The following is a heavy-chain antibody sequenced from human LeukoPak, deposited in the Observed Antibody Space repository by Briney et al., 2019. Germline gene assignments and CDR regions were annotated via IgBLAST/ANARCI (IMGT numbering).Heavy chain of an antibody. J-gene: IGHJ4*02. Sequence: GGSLRLSCAASGFSFSTYTIHWVRQAPGKGVESVSAIISNGGTTYYTTSLNGRFTISRDNSKNTVYLQMGSLSAEDTAVYYCARRRGYDILTQPFDYWGQGTVVTVSS. CDR1: GFSFSTYT. CDR2: IISNGGTT. D-gene: IGHD3-9*01. V-gene: IGHV3-64*01. CDR3: ARRRGYDILTQPFDY.